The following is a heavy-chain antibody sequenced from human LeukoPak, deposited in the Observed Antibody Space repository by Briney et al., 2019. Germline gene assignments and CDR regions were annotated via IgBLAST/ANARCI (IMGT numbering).Heavy chain of an antibody. J-gene: IGHJ4*02. V-gene: IGHV3-23*01. D-gene: IGHD5-12*01. CDR1: GFTFSSYA. Sequence: GGSLRLSCAASGFTFSSYAMSWVRQAPGKGLEWVSAISGSGGSTYYADSVKGRFTISRDNSKNTLYLQMKSLRAEDTAVYYCAKYRRRGYSGYGFDYWGQGTLVTVSS. CDR2: ISGSGGST. CDR3: AKYRRRGYSGYGFDY.